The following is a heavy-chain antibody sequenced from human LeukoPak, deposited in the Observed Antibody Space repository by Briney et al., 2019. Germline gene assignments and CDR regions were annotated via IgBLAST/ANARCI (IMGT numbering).Heavy chain of an antibody. CDR3: ARTGSTVTMLYPFDH. V-gene: IGHV4-59*01. Sequence: PSETLSLTCTVSGGSIRSYYWSSIRHPPGKGLEWIGYIYYSGSTNYNPSLKSRVSISVDTSKNQFSLKLSSVTAADTAVYYCARTGSTVTMLYPFDHWGQGTLVTVSS. CDR2: IYYSGST. CDR1: GGSIRSYY. D-gene: IGHD4-17*01. J-gene: IGHJ4*02.